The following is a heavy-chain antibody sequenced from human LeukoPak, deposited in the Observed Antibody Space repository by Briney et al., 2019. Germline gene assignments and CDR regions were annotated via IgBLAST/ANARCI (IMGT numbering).Heavy chain of an antibody. J-gene: IGHJ4*02. CDR1: GFTFSSFE. CDR2: ISTSGSTK. Sequence: EGSLRLSCAASGFTFSSFEMNWVRQAPGRGLEWLSHISTSGSTKYYANSVKGRFTISRDNSKNTLYLQMNSLRAEDTAVYYCANPHFDWLLTDRGVDYWGQGTLVTVSS. D-gene: IGHD3-9*01. V-gene: IGHV3-48*03. CDR3: ANPHFDWLLTDRGVDY.